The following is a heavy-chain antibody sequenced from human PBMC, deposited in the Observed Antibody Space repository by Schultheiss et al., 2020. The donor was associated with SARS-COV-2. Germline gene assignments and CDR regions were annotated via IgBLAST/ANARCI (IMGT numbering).Heavy chain of an antibody. D-gene: IGHD1-26*01. J-gene: IGHJ4*02. CDR1: GFTFSSYG. V-gene: IGHV3-30*18. CDR2: ISYDGSNK. Sequence: GESLKISCAASGFTFSSYGMHWVRQAPGKGLEWVAVISYDGSNKYYADSVKGRFTISRDNSKNTLYLQMNSLRAEDTAVYYCAKDLRWEKSFDYWGQGTLVTVSS. CDR3: AKDLRWEKSFDY.